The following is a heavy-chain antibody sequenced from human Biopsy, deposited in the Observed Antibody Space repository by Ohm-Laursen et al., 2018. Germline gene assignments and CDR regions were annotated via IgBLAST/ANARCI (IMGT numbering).Heavy chain of an antibody. CDR2: IYYSGST. CDR1: GGSISSDY. V-gene: IGHV4-59*01. J-gene: IGHJ6*02. CDR3: ARATNSAGWPYYYFYGMDF. D-gene: IGHD6-19*01. Sequence: SETLSLTCTASGGSISSDYWSWIRQTPGKGLEWIGYIYYSGSTNYNPSLKSRVTISVDTSKNQFSLRLNSVTAADTAVYYCARATNSAGWPYYYFYGMDFWGQGTTVTVSS.